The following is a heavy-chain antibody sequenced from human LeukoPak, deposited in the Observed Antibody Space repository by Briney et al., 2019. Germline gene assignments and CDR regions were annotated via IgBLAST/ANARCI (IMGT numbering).Heavy chain of an antibody. J-gene: IGHJ4*02. Sequence: PGGSLRLSCAASGFTFSSYGMHWVRQAPGKGLEWVAVIWYDGSNKYYADSVKGRFTISRDNAKNSLYLQMNSLRAEDTAVYYCARGDFDYWGQGTLVTVSS. CDR2: IWYDGSNK. V-gene: IGHV3-33*03. CDR1: GFTFSSYG. D-gene: IGHD3-16*01. CDR3: ARGDFDY.